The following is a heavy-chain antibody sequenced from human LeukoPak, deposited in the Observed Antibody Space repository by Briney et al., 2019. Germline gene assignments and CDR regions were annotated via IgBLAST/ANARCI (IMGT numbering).Heavy chain of an antibody. CDR3: TTVTHQLPPYYYYGMDV. D-gene: IGHD2-2*01. Sequence: TGGSLRLSCAASGFTFSNAWMSWVRQAPGKGLEWVGRIKSKTDGGTTDYAAPVKGRFTISRDDSKNTLYLQMNSLKTEDTAVYYCTTVTHQLPPYYYYGMDVWGQGTTVTVSS. CDR1: GFTFSNAW. CDR2: IKSKTDGGTT. V-gene: IGHV3-15*01. J-gene: IGHJ6*02.